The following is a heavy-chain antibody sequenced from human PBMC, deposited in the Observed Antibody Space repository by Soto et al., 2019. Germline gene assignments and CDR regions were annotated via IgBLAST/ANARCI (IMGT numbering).Heavy chain of an antibody. CDR1: GGTFSSYT. D-gene: IGHD2-15*01. V-gene: IGHV1-69*02. Sequence: GASVKVSCKASGGTFSSYTISWVRQAPGQGLEWMGRIIPNHGITNYAQKLQGRVTMTTDTSTSTAYMELRSLRSDDTAVYYCAIVVVVAATPRWFDPWGQGTLVTVSS. CDR2: IIPNHGIT. CDR3: AIVVVVAATPRWFDP. J-gene: IGHJ5*02.